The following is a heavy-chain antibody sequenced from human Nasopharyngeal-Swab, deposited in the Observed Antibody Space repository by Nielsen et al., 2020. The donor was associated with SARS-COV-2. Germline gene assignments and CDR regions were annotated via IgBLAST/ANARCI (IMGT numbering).Heavy chain of an antibody. J-gene: IGHJ4*02. V-gene: IGHV3-7*03. CDR2: IKQDGSEK. Sequence: WIRQPPGKGLEWVANIKQDGSEKYYVDSVKGRFTISRDNAKNSLYLQMNSLRAEDTAVYYCARASAGNYDFWSGPTFDYWGQGTLVTVSS. D-gene: IGHD3-3*01. CDR3: ARASAGNYDFWSGPTFDY.